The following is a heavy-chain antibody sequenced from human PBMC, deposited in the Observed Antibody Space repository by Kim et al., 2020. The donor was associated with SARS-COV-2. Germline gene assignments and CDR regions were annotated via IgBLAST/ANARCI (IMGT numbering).Heavy chain of an antibody. D-gene: IGHD2-21*02. Sequence: ASVKVSCKASGYTFTSYYMHWVRQAPGQGLEWMGIINPSGGSTSYAQKFQGRVTMTRDTSTSTVYMELSSLRSEDTAVYYCASQTLAYCGGDCYPQRQYYYYGMDVWGQGTTVTVSS. CDR1: GYTFTSYY. J-gene: IGHJ6*02. V-gene: IGHV1-46*01. CDR2: INPSGGST. CDR3: ASQTLAYCGGDCYPQRQYYYYGMDV.